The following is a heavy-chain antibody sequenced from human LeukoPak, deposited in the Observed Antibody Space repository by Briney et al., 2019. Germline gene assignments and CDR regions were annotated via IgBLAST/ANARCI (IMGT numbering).Heavy chain of an antibody. CDR3: ARDQTYYYGSGRYFDY. Sequence: GGSLRLSCAASGFTFSSYSMNWVRQAPGKGLEWVSSISSSSSYIYYADSVKGRFTISRDNAKNSLYLQMNSLRAEDTAVYYCARDQTYYYGSGRYFDYWGQGTLVTVSS. D-gene: IGHD3-10*01. V-gene: IGHV3-21*01. CDR1: GFTFSSYS. J-gene: IGHJ4*02. CDR2: ISSSSSYI.